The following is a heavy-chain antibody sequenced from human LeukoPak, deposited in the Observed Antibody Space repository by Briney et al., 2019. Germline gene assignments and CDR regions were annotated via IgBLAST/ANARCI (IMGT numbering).Heavy chain of an antibody. CDR1: GFTFSSYA. Sequence: GGSLRLSCAASGFTFSSYAMSWVRQAPGKGLEWVSAISGSGGSTYYADSVKGRFTTSRDNSKNTLYLQMNSLRAEDTAVYYCAKDQQVLRYFDWSMGDYFDYWGQGTLVTVSS. CDR3: AKDQQVLRYFDWSMGDYFDY. J-gene: IGHJ4*02. D-gene: IGHD3-9*01. V-gene: IGHV3-23*01. CDR2: ISGSGGST.